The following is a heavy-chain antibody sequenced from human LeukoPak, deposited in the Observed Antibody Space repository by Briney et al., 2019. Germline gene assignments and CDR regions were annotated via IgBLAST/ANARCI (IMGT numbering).Heavy chain of an antibody. CDR2: IIPIFGTA. CDR3: ARDVRPCGSCSNWFDP. V-gene: IGHV1-69*13. CDR1: GGTFSSYA. J-gene: IGHJ5*02. Sequence: GASVKVPCKASGGTFSSYAISWVRQAPGQGLEWMGGIIPIFGTANYAQKFQGRVTITADESTSTAYMELSSLRSEDTAVYYCARDVRPCGSCSNWFDPWGQGTLVTVSS. D-gene: IGHD2-15*01.